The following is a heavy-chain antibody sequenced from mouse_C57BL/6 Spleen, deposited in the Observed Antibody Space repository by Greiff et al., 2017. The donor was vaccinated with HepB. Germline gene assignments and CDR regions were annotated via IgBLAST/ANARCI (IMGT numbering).Heavy chain of an antibody. Sequence: QVQLQQSGAELVRPGASVKLSCKASGYTFTDYYINWVKQRPGQGLEWIARIYPGSGNTYYNEKFKGKATLTAEKSSSTAYMQLSSLTSEDSAVYFCARSPLYYGYGGAWFAYWGQGTLVTVSA. V-gene: IGHV1-76*01. D-gene: IGHD2-2*01. CDR1: GYTFTDYY. CDR2: IYPGSGNT. J-gene: IGHJ3*01. CDR3: ARSPLYYGYGGAWFAY.